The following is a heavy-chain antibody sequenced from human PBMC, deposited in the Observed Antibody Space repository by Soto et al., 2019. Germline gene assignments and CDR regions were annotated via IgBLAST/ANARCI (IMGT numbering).Heavy chain of an antibody. CDR2: ISGSGGST. Sequence: GGSLRLSCAASGFTFSTYAMSWVRQAPGKGLEWGSAISGSGGSTYYADSVKGRFTISRDTSKNTLSLQMNSLRAEDTAVYYWAKDANTNMARDFEYCGQGNLVAVSS. D-gene: IGHD5-18*01. J-gene: IGHJ4*02. V-gene: IGHV3-23*01. CDR1: GFTFSTYA. CDR3: AKDANTNMARDFEY.